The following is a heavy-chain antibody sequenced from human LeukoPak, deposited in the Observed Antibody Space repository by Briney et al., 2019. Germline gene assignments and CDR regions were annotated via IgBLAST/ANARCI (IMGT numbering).Heavy chain of an antibody. CDR3: ARHAVRAAAGHFDY. CDR1: GGSFSSSSYY. V-gene: IGHV4-39*01. CDR2: IYYSGST. D-gene: IGHD6-13*01. Sequence: SETLSLTCTVSGGSFSSSSYYWGWIRQPPGKGLEWIVSIYYSGSTYYNPSLKSRVTISVDTSKNQFSLKLSSVTAADTAVYYCARHAVRAAAGHFDYWGQGTLVTVSS. J-gene: IGHJ4*02.